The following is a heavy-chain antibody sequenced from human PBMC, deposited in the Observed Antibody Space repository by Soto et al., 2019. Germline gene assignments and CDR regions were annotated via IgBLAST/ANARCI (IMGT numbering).Heavy chain of an antibody. CDR2: IIPIFGTA. Sequence: QVQLVQSGAEVKKPGSSVKVSCKASGGTFNNYAINWVRQAPGQGLEWMGGIIPIFGTANYAQKFQGRVTMTADKSTGTAYMELSSLRSEDTAVYYGARSVVKSYYFDYWGQGTLVTVSS. J-gene: IGHJ4*02. V-gene: IGHV1-69*06. CDR1: GGTFNNYA. CDR3: ARSVVKSYYFDY.